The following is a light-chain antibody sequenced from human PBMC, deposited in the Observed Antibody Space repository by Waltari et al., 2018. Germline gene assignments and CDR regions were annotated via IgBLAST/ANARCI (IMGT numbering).Light chain of an antibody. V-gene: IGLV3-1*01. CDR1: KFGDKY. CDR3: QAWDNNVVV. Sequence: SYELIQPPSVSVSPGQTARITFSGDKFGDKYASCYQQRPGQSPVLVIYQSSKRPSGIPERFSGSNAGNTASLTIGGTQTMDEADYYCQAWDNNVVVFGGGTKLTVL. J-gene: IGLJ2*01. CDR2: QSS.